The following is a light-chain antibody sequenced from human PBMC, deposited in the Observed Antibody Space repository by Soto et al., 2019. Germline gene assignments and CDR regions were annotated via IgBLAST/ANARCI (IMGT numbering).Light chain of an antibody. CDR2: DVS. J-gene: IGLJ2*01. CDR3: SSYTSISTLEV. V-gene: IGLV2-14*01. Sequence: QSALTQPASVSGSPGQSITISCTGTSSDVGGYNYVSWYQQHPGKAPKLMIYDVSNRPSGVSNRFSGSKSGNTASLTISGLQAEDEADYYCSSYTSISTLEVFGGGTKVTVL. CDR1: SSDVGGYNY.